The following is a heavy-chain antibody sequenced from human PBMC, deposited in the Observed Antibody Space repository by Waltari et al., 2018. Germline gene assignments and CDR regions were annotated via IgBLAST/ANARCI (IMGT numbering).Heavy chain of an antibody. CDR1: GGSISSSNW. Sequence: QVQLQESGPGLVKPSGTLSLTCAVSGGSISSSNWWSWVRQPPGKGLEWIGEIYHSGSTNYNPSLKSRVTISRDNSKNTLYLQMNSLRAEDTAVYYCAKVRGIAAASFGLIDYWGQGTLVTVSS. V-gene: IGHV4-4*02. CDR3: AKVRGIAAASFGLIDY. D-gene: IGHD6-13*01. CDR2: IYHSGST. J-gene: IGHJ4*02.